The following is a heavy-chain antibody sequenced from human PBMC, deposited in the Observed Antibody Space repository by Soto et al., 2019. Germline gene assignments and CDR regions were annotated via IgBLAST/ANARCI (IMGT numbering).Heavy chain of an antibody. CDR3: AGNVVVPTAGGYFYYYYMDV. CDR1: GGSISSYY. J-gene: IGHJ6*03. Sequence: SETLSLTCTVSGGSISSYYWSWIRQPPGKGLEWIGYIYYSGSTNYNPSLKSRVTISVDTSKNQFSLKLSSVTAADTAVYYCAGNVVVPTAGGYFYYYYMDVWGKGTTVTVSS. D-gene: IGHD2-2*01. V-gene: IGHV4-59*01. CDR2: IYYSGST.